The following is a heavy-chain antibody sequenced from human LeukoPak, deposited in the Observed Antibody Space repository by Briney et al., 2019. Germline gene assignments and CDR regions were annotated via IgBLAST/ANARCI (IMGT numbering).Heavy chain of an antibody. Sequence: GGSLRLSCAASGFTFSSYAMSWVRQAPGKGLEWVSAISGSGGSTYYADSVKGRFTISRDNSKNTLYLQMNSLRAEDTAVHYCAKVLASVAARPYFDYWGQGTLVAVSS. J-gene: IGHJ4*02. CDR3: AKVLASVAARPYFDY. CDR1: GFTFSSYA. D-gene: IGHD6-6*01. V-gene: IGHV3-23*01. CDR2: ISGSGGST.